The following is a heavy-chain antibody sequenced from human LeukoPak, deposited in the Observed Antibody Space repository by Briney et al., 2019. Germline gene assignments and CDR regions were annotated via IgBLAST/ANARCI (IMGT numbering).Heavy chain of an antibody. V-gene: IGHV1-46*01. Sequence: ASVKVSCKASGYTFTSLYMHWVRQAPGQGLEWMGIINPSGGRASYAQKFQGRVTMTRDTSTSTVYMELSSLRSEDTAVYYCARNAVVVVPSYYYYYMDVWGKGTTVTISS. J-gene: IGHJ6*03. CDR3: ARNAVVVVPSYYYYYMDV. CDR2: INPSGGRA. D-gene: IGHD2-15*01. CDR1: GYTFTSLY.